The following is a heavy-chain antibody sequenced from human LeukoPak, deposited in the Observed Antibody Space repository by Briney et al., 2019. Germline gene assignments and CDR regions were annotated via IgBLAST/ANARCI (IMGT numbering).Heavy chain of an antibody. CDR3: ARAATAAELGFDY. Sequence: EASVKVSCKASGYTFTSYDINWVRQATGQGLEWMGWMNPNSGNTGYAQKFQGRVTMTRNTSISTAYMELSSLRSEDTAVYYCARAATAAELGFDYWGQGTLVTVSS. CDR2: MNPNSGNT. V-gene: IGHV1-8*01. CDR1: GYTFTSYD. D-gene: IGHD6-13*01. J-gene: IGHJ4*02.